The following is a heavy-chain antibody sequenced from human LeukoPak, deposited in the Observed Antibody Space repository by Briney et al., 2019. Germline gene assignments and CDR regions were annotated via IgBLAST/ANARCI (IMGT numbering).Heavy chain of an antibody. V-gene: IGHV4-59*08. D-gene: IGHD3-9*01. CDR1: GGSISSYY. Sequence: PSETLSLTCTVSGGSISSYYWSWIRQPPGKGLEWIGYIYYSGSTNYNPSLKSRVTISVDTSKNQFSLKLSSVTAADTAVYYCARHRGTIEEYNWFDPWGQGTLVTVSS. CDR2: IYYSGST. CDR3: ARHRGTIEEYNWFDP. J-gene: IGHJ5*02.